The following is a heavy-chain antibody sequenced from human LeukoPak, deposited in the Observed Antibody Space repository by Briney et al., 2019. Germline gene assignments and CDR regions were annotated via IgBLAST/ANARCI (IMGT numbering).Heavy chain of an antibody. Sequence: PGGSLRLSCAASGFTFSNAWMSWVRQAPGKGLEWVGRIKSKTDGGTTDYAAPVKGRFTISRDDSKNTLYLQMNSLKTEDTAVYYCTAYDFWSAYWAFHIWGQGTMVTASS. J-gene: IGHJ3*02. V-gene: IGHV3-15*01. CDR3: TAYDFWSAYWAFHI. D-gene: IGHD3-3*01. CDR2: IKSKTDGGTT. CDR1: GFTFSNAW.